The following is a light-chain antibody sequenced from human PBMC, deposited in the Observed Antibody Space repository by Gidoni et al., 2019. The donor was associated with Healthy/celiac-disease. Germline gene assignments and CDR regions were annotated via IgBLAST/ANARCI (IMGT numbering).Light chain of an antibody. Sequence: DIQMPQSPSSLSASVGDRVTITCRASQSISSYLNWYQQKPGKAPKLLIYAASSLQSGVASRFSGSGSGTDFTLTISSLRPEDFATYYCQQSYNTPALTFGGGTKVEIK. V-gene: IGKV1-39*01. CDR2: AAS. CDR3: QQSYNTPALT. J-gene: IGKJ4*01. CDR1: QSISSY.